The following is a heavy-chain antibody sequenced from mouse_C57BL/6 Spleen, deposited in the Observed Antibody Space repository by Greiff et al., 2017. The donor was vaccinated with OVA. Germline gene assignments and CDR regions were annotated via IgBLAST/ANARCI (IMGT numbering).Heavy chain of an antibody. V-gene: IGHV4-1*01. Sequence: EVKVVESGGGLVQPGGSLKLSCAASGIDFSRYWMSWVRRAPGKGLEWIGEINPVSSTINYAPSLKDKFIISRDNAKNTLYLQMSKVRSEDTALYYCARPIYYGYSWFAYWGQGTLVTVSA. J-gene: IGHJ3*01. CDR3: ARPIYYGYSWFAY. D-gene: IGHD2-2*01. CDR2: INPVSSTI. CDR1: GIDFSRYW.